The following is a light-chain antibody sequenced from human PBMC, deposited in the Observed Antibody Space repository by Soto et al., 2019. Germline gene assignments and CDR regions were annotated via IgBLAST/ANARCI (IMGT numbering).Light chain of an antibody. CDR3: QQANSFPIT. CDR2: ATS. Sequence: DIQMTQSXSXXSXXXXXXXXIXXRASQSISTYLHWYQQKPGTAPKLLIYATSNLQSGVPSRFSGSGSGTDFTLTISSLQPEDFATYYCQQANSFPITFGQGTRLEIK. CDR1: QSISTY. J-gene: IGKJ5*01. V-gene: IGKV1D-12*01.